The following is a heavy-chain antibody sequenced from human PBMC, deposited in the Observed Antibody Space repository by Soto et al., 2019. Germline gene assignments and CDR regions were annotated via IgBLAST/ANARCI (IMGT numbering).Heavy chain of an antibody. V-gene: IGHV1-3*01. D-gene: IGHD5-12*01. Sequence: QVQLVQSGAEMKKPGASVKLSCKTSGINYNTYAIHWVRQAPGQGLEWMGWINAGNGDTRYSQNFQGRVTLNRDTSASTVYMDLDSLKSEDTGVYYCASAISGYVTWGQGTLVTVSS. CDR2: INAGNGDT. CDR3: ASAISGYVT. J-gene: IGHJ4*02. CDR1: GINYNTYA.